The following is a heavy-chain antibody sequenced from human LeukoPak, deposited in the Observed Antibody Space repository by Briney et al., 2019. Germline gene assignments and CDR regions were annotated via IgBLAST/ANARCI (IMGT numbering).Heavy chain of an antibody. D-gene: IGHD3-16*01. CDR1: GGTFSSYA. Sequence: SVKVSCKASGGTFSSYAISWVRQAPGQGPEWMGGIIPIFGTANYAQKFQGRVTITADESTSTAYMELSSLRSEDTAVYYCARARGSRDPFDYWGQGTLVTVSS. J-gene: IGHJ4*02. CDR3: ARARGSRDPFDY. CDR2: IIPIFGTA. V-gene: IGHV1-69*13.